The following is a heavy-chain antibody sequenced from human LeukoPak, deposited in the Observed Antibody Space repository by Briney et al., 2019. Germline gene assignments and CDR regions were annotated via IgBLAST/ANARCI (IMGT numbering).Heavy chain of an antibody. CDR3: ARDDGFRGVDY. CDR1: GFTFDNYA. V-gene: IGHV3-7*01. Sequence: PGRSLRLSCAASGFTFDNYAMHWVRQAPGKGLEWVANIKPDGSEKYYVDSVKGRFTISRDNAKNSLYLQMNSLRAEDTAVYYCARDDGFRGVDYWGQGTLVTVSS. D-gene: IGHD3-10*01. CDR2: IKPDGSEK. J-gene: IGHJ4*02.